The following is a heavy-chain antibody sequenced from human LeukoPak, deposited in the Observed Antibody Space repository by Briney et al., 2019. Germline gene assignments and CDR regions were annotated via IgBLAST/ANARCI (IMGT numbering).Heavy chain of an antibody. D-gene: IGHD3-3*01. J-gene: IGHJ4*02. Sequence: GGSLRLSCAASGFSFSRYSMNWVRQAPGKGLEWVSSISPDINHIYYADSVRGRFTMSRDDSQNSLHLRMNSLRADDTAVYYCTRLLLESSPPNDFWGQGTLVAVSS. V-gene: IGHV3-21*01. CDR2: ISPDINHI. CDR3: TRLLLESSPPNDF. CDR1: GFSFSRYS.